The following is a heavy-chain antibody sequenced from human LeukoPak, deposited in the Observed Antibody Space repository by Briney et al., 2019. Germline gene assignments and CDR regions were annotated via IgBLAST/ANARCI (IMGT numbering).Heavy chain of an antibody. CDR1: GYSISNDY. CDR3: ARQHDSYYYYYIDV. J-gene: IGHJ6*03. CDR2: LYHSDSA. V-gene: IGHV4-38-2*01. Sequence: SETLSLTCAVSGYSISNDYWVWIRQPPARGLEWIGSLYHSDSAYYNTSLRSRVSMSVDTSKNQFSLTLSFVTAADTAVYYCARQHDSYYYYYIDVWGSGTTVTVSS.